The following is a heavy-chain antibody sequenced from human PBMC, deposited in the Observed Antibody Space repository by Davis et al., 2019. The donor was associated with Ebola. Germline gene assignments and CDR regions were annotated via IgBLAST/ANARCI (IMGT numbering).Heavy chain of an antibody. CDR1: GYTFTGYY. D-gene: IGHD1-26*01. J-gene: IGHJ4*02. CDR3: AREWYSGSYGY. CDR2: ISAYNGNT. V-gene: IGHV1-18*04. Sequence: ASVKVSCKASGYTFTGYYMHWVRQAPGQGLEWMGWISAYNGNTNYAQKLQGRVTMTQDTSTSTAYMELRRLISDDTAVYYCAREWYSGSYGYWGQGTLVTVSS.